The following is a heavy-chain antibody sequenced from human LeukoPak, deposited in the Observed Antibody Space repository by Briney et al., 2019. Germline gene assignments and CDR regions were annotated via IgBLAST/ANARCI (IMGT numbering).Heavy chain of an antibody. D-gene: IGHD3-3*01. Sequence: SGGSLRLSCAASGFTFSSYAMSWVRQAPGKGLEWVAAISGSGGKTYYADSVKGRFTISRDNSKNTLYLQMNSLRAEDTAVYPCARGLGGIFGVVIIASPFFDYWGQGTLVTVSS. CDR3: ARGLGGIFGVVIIASPFFDY. CDR1: GFTFSSYA. J-gene: IGHJ4*02. V-gene: IGHV3-23*01. CDR2: ISGSGGKT.